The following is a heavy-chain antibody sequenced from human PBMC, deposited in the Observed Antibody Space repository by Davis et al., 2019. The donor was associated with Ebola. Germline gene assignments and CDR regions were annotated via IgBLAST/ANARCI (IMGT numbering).Heavy chain of an antibody. CDR1: GYTFTSYY. V-gene: IGHV1-46*01. J-gene: IGHJ5*02. CDR3: ATGIGVAATSWLDP. Sequence: ASVKVSCKASGYTFTSYYMHWVRQAPGQGLEWMGRTTPNLDLVHDAQKFQGRVTITANKVTSTVYMELSSLRSEDSAIYYCATGIGVAATSWLDPWGQGTLVTVTS. D-gene: IGHD6-19*01. CDR2: TTPNLDLV.